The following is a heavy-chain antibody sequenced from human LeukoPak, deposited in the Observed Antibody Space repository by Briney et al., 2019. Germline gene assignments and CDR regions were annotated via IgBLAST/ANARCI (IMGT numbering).Heavy chain of an antibody. CDR1: GGSFSGYY. Sequence: PSETLSLTCAVYGGSFSGYYWSWIRQPPGKGLEWIGEINHSGSTNYNPSLKSRVTISVDTSKNQFSLKLSSVTAADTAVYYCARSSGWHFGYWGQGTLVTVSS. CDR2: INHSGST. V-gene: IGHV4-34*01. D-gene: IGHD6-19*01. CDR3: ARSSGWHFGY. J-gene: IGHJ4*02.